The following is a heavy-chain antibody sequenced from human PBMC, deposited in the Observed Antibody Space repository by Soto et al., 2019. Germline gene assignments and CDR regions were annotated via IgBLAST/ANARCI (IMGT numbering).Heavy chain of an antibody. Sequence: GESLKISCKVSGYSFTSYWISWVRQMPGKGLEWMGRIDPSDSYTNYSPSFQGHVTISADKSISTAYLQWSSLKASDTAMYYCAREDIVVVPAAAALYYYGMDVWGQGTTVTVSS. CDR3: AREDIVVVPAAAALYYYGMDV. J-gene: IGHJ6*02. CDR1: GYSFTSYW. CDR2: IDPSDSYT. V-gene: IGHV5-10-1*01. D-gene: IGHD2-2*01.